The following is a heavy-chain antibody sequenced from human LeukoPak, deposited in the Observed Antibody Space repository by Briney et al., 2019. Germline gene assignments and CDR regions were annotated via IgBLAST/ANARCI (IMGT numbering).Heavy chain of an antibody. D-gene: IGHD3-16*01. CDR2: INSDGSST. Sequence: GGSLRLSCAASGFTFSSYWMHWVRQAPGKGLVWVSRINSDGSSTSYADSVKGRFTISRDNAKNALYLQMNSLRAEDTAVYYCARDFKLGYYFDYWGQGTLVTVSS. J-gene: IGHJ4*02. CDR3: ARDFKLGYYFDY. V-gene: IGHV3-74*01. CDR1: GFTFSSYW.